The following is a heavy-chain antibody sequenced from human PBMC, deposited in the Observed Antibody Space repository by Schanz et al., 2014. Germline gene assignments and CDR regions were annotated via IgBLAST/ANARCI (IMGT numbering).Heavy chain of an antibody. CDR2: ITYNGGTI. J-gene: IGHJ4*02. CDR3: ARDRRNADRDY. Sequence: EVHLVESGGGLVQPGGSLRLSCAASGITFSSHSFNWVRQAPGKGLELISYITYNGGTIYYADSVKGRFTISRDNAKNSLYLEMNSLRAEDTALYYCARDRRNADRDYSGQGTLVTVSS. V-gene: IGHV3-48*01. D-gene: IGHD1-1*01. CDR1: GITFSSHS.